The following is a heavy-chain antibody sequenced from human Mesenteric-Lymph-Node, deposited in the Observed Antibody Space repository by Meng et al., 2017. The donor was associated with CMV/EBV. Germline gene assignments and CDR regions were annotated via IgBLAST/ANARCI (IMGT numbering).Heavy chain of an antibody. J-gene: IGHJ4*02. CDR3: ARHPSGFWTGYYFFDS. CDR1: GFTFSDHW. Sequence: GPSLRLSCAASGFTFSDHWMTWVRQAPGKGLEWVANIREDGNEIYYVDSVKGRFSISRDNAKKSLYLQMNSLRAEDTAVYHGARHPSGFWTGYYFFDSWGQGTLVTVSS. D-gene: IGHD3/OR15-3a*01. V-gene: IGHV3-7*01. CDR2: IREDGNEI.